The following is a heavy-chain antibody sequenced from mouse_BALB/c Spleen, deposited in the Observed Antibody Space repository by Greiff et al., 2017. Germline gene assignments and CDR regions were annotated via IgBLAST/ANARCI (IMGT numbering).Heavy chain of an antibody. CDR1: GFSLTSYG. D-gene: IGHD2-1*01. J-gene: IGHJ4*01. CDR2: IWSGGST. CDR3: ARGDGNYDYYAMDY. V-gene: IGHV2-4-1*01. Sequence: QVQLQQSGPGLVQPSQSLSITCTVSGFSLTSYGVHWVRQSPGNGLEWLGVIWSGGSTDYNAAFISRLSISKDNSKSQVFLKMNSLQTDDTAMYYCARGDGNYDYYAMDYWGQGTSVTVSS.